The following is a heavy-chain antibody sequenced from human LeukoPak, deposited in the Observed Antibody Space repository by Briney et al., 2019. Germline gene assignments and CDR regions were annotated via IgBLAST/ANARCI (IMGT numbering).Heavy chain of an antibody. Sequence: GGSLTLSCVATGFTVQKAALSWVRQPPGKGLEWIGRIESQADGGTADYVAPVRGRFTISTDGSTNTLFLQMNSLQTEDTAVYYCTTTPGITVFGVVEDYWGQGTLVTVSS. CDR2: IESQADGGTA. D-gene: IGHD3-3*01. CDR3: TTTPGITVFGVVEDY. CDR1: GFTVQKAA. V-gene: IGHV3-15*04. J-gene: IGHJ4*02.